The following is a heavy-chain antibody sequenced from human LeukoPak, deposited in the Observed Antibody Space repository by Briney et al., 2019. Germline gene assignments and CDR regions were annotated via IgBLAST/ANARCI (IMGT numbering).Heavy chain of an antibody. CDR2: ISSSGSTI. D-gene: IGHD5-24*01. V-gene: IGHV3-11*01. CDR1: GFTFSDYY. CDR3: ARDPRRDGCNTGYFQH. Sequence: GGSLRLSCAASGFTFSDYYMSWIRQAPGKGLEWVSYISSSGSTIYYADSVKGRFTISRDNAKNSLYLQMNSLRAEDTAVYYCARDPRRDGCNTGYFQHWGQGTLVTVSS. J-gene: IGHJ1*01.